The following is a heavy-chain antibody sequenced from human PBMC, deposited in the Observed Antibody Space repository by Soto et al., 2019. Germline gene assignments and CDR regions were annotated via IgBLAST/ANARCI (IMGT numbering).Heavy chain of an antibody. D-gene: IGHD3-3*01. CDR2: IYYSGST. J-gene: IGHJ4*02. V-gene: IGHV4-39*01. CDR1: GGSISSSSYY. Sequence: QLQLQESGPGLVKPSETLSLTCTVSGGSISSSSYYWGWIRQPPGKGLEWIGSIYYSGSTYYNPSLKSRVTISVDTSKNQFSLKLSSVTAADTAVYYCARGSGYYRKTFDYWGQGTLVTVSS. CDR3: ARGSGYYRKTFDY.